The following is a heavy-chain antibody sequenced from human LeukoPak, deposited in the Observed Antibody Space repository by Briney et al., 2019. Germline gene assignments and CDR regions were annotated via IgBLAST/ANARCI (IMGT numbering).Heavy chain of an antibody. CDR1: GFTFSNYA. CDR3: SRAPMSYDSSGFGGAFDI. V-gene: IGHV3-30-3*01. Sequence: GGSLRLSCAASGFTFSNYAMHWVRQAPGKGLEWVAVISYDGTNKYYADSVKGRFTISRDNSKNTMYLQMNSLRAEDTAMYYCSRAPMSYDSSGFGGAFDIWGQGTMVTVSS. J-gene: IGHJ3*02. CDR2: ISYDGTNK. D-gene: IGHD3-22*01.